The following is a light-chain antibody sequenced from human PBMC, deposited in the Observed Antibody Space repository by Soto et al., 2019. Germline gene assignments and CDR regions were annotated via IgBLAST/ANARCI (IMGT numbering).Light chain of an antibody. CDR2: DVS. Sequence: HSVLAQPSSVSGAPGQAITISCNGTSSDVGGYNYVSWYQQHPGKAPKLMIYDVSNRPSGVSNRFSGSKSGNTASLTISGLQAEDEADYYCSSYTSSSTGVFGTGTKVTVL. CDR3: SSYTSSSTGV. J-gene: IGLJ1*01. V-gene: IGLV2-14*01. CDR1: SSDVGGYNY.